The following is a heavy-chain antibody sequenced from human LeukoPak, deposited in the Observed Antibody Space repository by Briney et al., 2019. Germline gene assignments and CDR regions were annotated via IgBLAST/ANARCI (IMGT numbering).Heavy chain of an antibody. J-gene: IGHJ4*02. D-gene: IGHD6-13*01. Sequence: PSETLSLTCAVYGGSFSGYYWSWIRQPPGKGLEWIGEINHSGSTNYNPSLKSRVIISVDTSKNQFSLKLSSVTAADTAVYYCARGGNFRGYSSSSVDYWGQGTLVTVSS. CDR2: INHSGST. CDR3: ARGGNFRGYSSSSVDY. V-gene: IGHV4-34*01. CDR1: GGSFSGYY.